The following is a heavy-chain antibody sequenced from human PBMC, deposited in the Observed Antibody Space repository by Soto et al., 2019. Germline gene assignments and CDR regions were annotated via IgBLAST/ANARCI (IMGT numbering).Heavy chain of an antibody. Sequence: ASVKVSCKASGYTFTVYYMQWVRQAPGQGLEWMGWINPNSGGTNYAQKFQGRVTMTRDTSISTAYMELSRLRSDDTAVYYCARELASSWSNYYYYGMDVWGQGTTVTVSS. CDR1: GYTFTVYY. D-gene: IGHD6-13*01. CDR2: INPNSGGT. V-gene: IGHV1-2*02. CDR3: ARELASSWSNYYYYGMDV. J-gene: IGHJ6*02.